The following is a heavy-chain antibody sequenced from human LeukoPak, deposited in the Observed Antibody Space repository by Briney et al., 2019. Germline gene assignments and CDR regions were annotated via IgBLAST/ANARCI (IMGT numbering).Heavy chain of an antibody. V-gene: IGHV4-59*08. CDR2: FYYSGST. CDR1: GGSISNYY. J-gene: IGHJ4*02. Sequence: PSETLSLTCTVSGGSISNYYWSWIRQPPGKGLEWIGYFYYSGSTNYNPSLKSRVSISVDTSKNQFSLKLTSVTAADTAVYYCAKIDSSGSYWGQGTLVTVSS. D-gene: IGHD6-19*01. CDR3: AKIDSSGSY.